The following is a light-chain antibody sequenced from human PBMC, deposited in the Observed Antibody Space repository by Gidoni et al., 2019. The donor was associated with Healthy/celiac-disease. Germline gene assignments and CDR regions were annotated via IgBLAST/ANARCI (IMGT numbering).Light chain of an antibody. CDR1: QSISSY. J-gene: IGKJ2*01. CDR2: AAS. CDR3: QQSYSTPPYT. Sequence: IQMTQSLSSLSASVGDRVTIPCRASQSISSYLNWYQHKPGKAPKLLIYAASSLQSGVPSRFSGSGSGTDFTLTISSLQPEDFATYYCQQSYSTPPYTFGQGTKLEIK. V-gene: IGKV1-39*01.